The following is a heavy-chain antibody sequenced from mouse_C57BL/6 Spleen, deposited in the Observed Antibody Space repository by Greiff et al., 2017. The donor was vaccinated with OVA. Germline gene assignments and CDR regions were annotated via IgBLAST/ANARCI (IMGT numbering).Heavy chain of an antibody. CDR1: GYSITSGYY. J-gene: IGHJ1*03. CDR2: ISYDGSN. CDR3: ARYYSILYWYFDV. D-gene: IGHD2-5*01. V-gene: IGHV3-6*01. Sequence: ESGPGLVKPSQSLSLTCSVTGYSITSGYYWNWIRQFPGNKLEWMGYISYDGSNNYNPSLKNRISITRDTSKNQFFLKLNSVTTEDTATYYCARYYSILYWYFDVWGTGTTVTVSS.